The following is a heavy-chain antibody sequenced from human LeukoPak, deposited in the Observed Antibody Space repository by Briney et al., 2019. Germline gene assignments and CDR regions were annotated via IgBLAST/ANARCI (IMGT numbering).Heavy chain of an antibody. Sequence: SETLSLTCTVSGGSISSSSYYWGWIRQPPGKGLEWIGRIYTSGSTNYNPSLKSRVTISVDTSENQFSLKLSSVTAADTAVYYCARAIRFGVDNWFDPWGQGTLVTVSS. CDR2: IYTSGST. V-gene: IGHV4-61*02. CDR1: GGSISSSSYY. D-gene: IGHD3-10*01. J-gene: IGHJ5*02. CDR3: ARAIRFGVDNWFDP.